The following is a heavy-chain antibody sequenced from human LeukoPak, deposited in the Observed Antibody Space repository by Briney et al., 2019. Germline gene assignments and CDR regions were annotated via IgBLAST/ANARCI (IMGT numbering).Heavy chain of an antibody. V-gene: IGHV1-2*02. Sequence: GASVKVSCKASGYTFTGYYMHWVRQAPGQRLEWMGWINPNGADTNYAQKLQGRVTMTTDTSTSTAYMELRSLRSDDTAVYYCARVKQQLVMFDYWGQGTLVTVSS. CDR1: GYTFTGYY. CDR3: ARVKQQLVMFDY. D-gene: IGHD6-13*01. J-gene: IGHJ4*02. CDR2: INPNGADT.